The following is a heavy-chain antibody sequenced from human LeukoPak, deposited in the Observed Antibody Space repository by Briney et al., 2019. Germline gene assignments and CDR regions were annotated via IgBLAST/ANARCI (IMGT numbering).Heavy chain of an antibody. J-gene: IGHJ6*04. CDR2: ISGSGGST. CDR1: GFTFSSYA. V-gene: IGHV3-23*01. CDR3: AKSYGSGGYYNYYYGMDV. Sequence: QSGGSLRLSCAASGFTFSSYAMSWVRQAPGKGLEWVSAISGSGGSTYYADSVKGRFTISRDNSKNTLYLQTNSLRAEDTAVYYCAKSYGSGGYYNYYYGMDVWGKGTTVTVSS. D-gene: IGHD3-10*01.